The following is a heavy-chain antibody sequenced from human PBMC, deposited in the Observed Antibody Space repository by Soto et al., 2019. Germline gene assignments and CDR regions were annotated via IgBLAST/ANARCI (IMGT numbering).Heavy chain of an antibody. V-gene: IGHV4-59*08. Sequence: PSETLSLTCTVSGGSISSYYWSWIRQPPGKGLEWIGYIYYSGGTNYNPSLKSRVTISVDTSKNQFSLKLSSVTAADTAVYYCARHVTGTVYHYYYYMHVWGKGTTVSGSS. CDR2: IYYSGGT. CDR3: ARHVTGTVYHYYYYMHV. CDR1: GGSISSYY. D-gene: IGHD1-20*01. J-gene: IGHJ6*03.